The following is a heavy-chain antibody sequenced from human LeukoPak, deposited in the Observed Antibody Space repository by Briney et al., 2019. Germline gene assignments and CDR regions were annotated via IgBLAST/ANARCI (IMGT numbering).Heavy chain of an antibody. CDR1: GYTFTGYY. V-gene: IGHV1-2*02. CDR3: ASLLGYCSSTSCYGAGYYYYGMDV. Sequence: ASVKVSCKASGYTFTGYYMHWVRQAPGQGLEWMGWINPNSGGTNYAQKFQGRVTMTRDTSISTAYMELSRLRSDDTAVYYCASLLGYCSSTSCYGAGYYYYGMDVWGHGTTVTVSS. D-gene: IGHD2-2*01. CDR2: INPNSGGT. J-gene: IGHJ6*02.